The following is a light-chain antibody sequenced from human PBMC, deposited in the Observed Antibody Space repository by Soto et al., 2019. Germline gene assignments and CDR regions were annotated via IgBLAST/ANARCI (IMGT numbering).Light chain of an antibody. CDR2: KVS. J-gene: IGKJ1*01. CDR1: QDLNDW. Sequence: DIPMTQSPSTLSASVGDTVTITCRASQDLNDWLAWFQQKPGKAPNLLIYKVSNLESGVPSRFSGSGSGTEFTLTISSLQPDDFASYYCQQYNGYSWAFGQGTKVEFK. CDR3: QQYNGYSWA. V-gene: IGKV1-5*03.